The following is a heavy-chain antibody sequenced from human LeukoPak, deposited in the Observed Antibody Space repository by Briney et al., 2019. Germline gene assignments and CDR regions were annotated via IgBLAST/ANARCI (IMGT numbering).Heavy chain of an antibody. CDR3: AKNLYPGIAVAGGGVFDY. CDR1: GFTFSSYG. Sequence: GGSLRLSCAASGFTFSSYGMHWVRQAPGKGLEWVAVISYDGSNKYYADSVKGRFTISRDNSKNTLYLQMNSLRAEDTAVYYCAKNLYPGIAVAGGGVFDYWGQGTLVTVSS. J-gene: IGHJ4*02. V-gene: IGHV3-30*18. CDR2: ISYDGSNK. D-gene: IGHD6-19*01.